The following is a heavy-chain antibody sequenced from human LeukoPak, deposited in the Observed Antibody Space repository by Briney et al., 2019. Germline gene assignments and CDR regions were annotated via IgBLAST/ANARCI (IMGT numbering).Heavy chain of an antibody. CDR3: ATDSTDYGDYQP. J-gene: IGHJ5*02. D-gene: IGHD4-17*01. CDR1: GGTFSSYA. Sequence: ASVKVSCKASGGTFSSYAISWVRQAPGQGLEWMGRIIPILGIANYAQKFQGRVAITADKSTSTAYMELSSLRSEDTAVYYCATDSTDYGDYQPWGQGTLVTVSS. CDR2: IIPILGIA. V-gene: IGHV1-69*04.